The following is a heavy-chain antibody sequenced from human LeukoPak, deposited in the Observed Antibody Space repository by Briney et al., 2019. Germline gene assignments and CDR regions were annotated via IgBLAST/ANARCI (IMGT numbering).Heavy chain of an antibody. V-gene: IGHV4-4*07. CDR3: ARENSSLDY. Sequence: SETLSLTCVVYGGSFSGYYWSWIRQPAGKGLEWIGRIYTSGSTNYNPSLKSRVTISVDTSKNQFSLKLSSVTAADTAVYYCARENSSLDYWGQGTLVTVSS. D-gene: IGHD6-13*01. J-gene: IGHJ4*02. CDR2: IYTSGST. CDR1: GGSFSGYY.